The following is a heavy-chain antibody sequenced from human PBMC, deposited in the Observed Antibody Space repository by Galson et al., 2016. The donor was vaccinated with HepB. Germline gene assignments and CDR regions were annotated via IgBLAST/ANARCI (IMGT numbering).Heavy chain of an antibody. CDR3: AKGGWTHAFDI. CDR2: ISGSGGST. Sequence: SLRLSCAASGFTFSTYAMSWVRQAPGKGLEWVSVISGSGGSTYYADSVKGRFTISRDNSKNTVYLQMNSLRAEDTAVYCCAKGGWTHAFDIWGQGTMVTVSS. J-gene: IGHJ3*02. V-gene: IGHV3-23*01. CDR1: GFTFSTYA. D-gene: IGHD3/OR15-3a*01.